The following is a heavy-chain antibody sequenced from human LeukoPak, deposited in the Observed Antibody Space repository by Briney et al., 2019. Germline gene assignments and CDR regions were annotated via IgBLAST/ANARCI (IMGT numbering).Heavy chain of an antibody. J-gene: IGHJ3*02. CDR3: ARRIGLAYCGGDCYSGAFDI. Sequence: SETLSLTCTVSGGSISSYYWSWIRQPPGKGLEWIGYIYYSGSTNYNPSLKSRVTISVDTSKNQFSLKLSSVTAADTAVYYCARRIGLAYCGGDCYSGAFDIWGQGTMVTVSS. CDR1: GGSISSYY. V-gene: IGHV4-59*08. D-gene: IGHD2-21*02. CDR2: IYYSGST.